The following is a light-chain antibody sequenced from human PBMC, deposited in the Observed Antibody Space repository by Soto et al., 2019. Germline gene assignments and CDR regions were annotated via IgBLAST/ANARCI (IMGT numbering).Light chain of an antibody. Sequence: ALTQPPSASGSPGQSVTISCTGTSSDVGGYDYVSWFQQHPGKAPKLMIYEVIRRPSGVPDRFSGSKSGNTASLTVSGLQAEDEADYYCSSYAGATNLVFGGGTKLTVL. CDR3: SSYAGATNLV. CDR2: EVI. CDR1: SSDVGGYDY. V-gene: IGLV2-8*01. J-gene: IGLJ2*01.